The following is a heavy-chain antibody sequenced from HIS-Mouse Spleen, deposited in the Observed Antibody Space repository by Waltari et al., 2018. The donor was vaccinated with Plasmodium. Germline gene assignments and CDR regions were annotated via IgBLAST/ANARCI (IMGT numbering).Heavy chain of an antibody. V-gene: IGHV3-7*01. D-gene: IGHD6-13*01. CDR2: IKKDGSGK. CDR3: ASSWYWYFDL. Sequence: EVQLVESGGGLVQPGGSLRLSCAASGFTFSSYWMSWVRQAPGKGLEGGANIKKDGSGKYYVDSVKGRFTIYRDNAKNSLYLQMNSLRAEDTAVYYCASSWYWYFDLWGRGTLVTVSS. J-gene: IGHJ2*01. CDR1: GFTFSSYW.